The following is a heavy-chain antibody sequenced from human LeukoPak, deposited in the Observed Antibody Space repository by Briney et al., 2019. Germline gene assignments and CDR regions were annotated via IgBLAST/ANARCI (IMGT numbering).Heavy chain of an antibody. V-gene: IGHV3-53*01. D-gene: IGHD6-19*01. J-gene: IGHJ4*02. CDR1: GFTVSSNY. CDR3: TKLKGWYGEGFFDY. Sequence: QPGGSLRLSCAASGFTVSSNYMSRVRQPAGKGLEWVSVLYSGGATFYADSVKGRFTISRDTSKNTLYLQMNDLRADDTAVYYCTKLKGWYGEGFFDYWGQGTLVTVSS. CDR2: LYSGGAT.